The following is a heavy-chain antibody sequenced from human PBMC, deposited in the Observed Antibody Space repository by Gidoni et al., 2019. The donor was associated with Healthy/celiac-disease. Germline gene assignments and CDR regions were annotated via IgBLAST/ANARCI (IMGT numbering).Heavy chain of an antibody. V-gene: IGHV3-23*01. CDR2: ISGSGGST. J-gene: IGHJ6*02. CDR1: VFTFSSYA. Sequence: EVQLLESGGGLVQPGGSLSLSCAAPVFTFSSYAMSWVRQAPGKGMEWVSAISGSGGSTYYADSVKGRFTISRDKSKNTLYLQMNSLRAEDTAVYYCAKVTGGSREGGDYSYGMDVWGQGTTVTVSS. CDR3: AKVTGGSREGGDYSYGMDV. D-gene: IGHD3-10*01.